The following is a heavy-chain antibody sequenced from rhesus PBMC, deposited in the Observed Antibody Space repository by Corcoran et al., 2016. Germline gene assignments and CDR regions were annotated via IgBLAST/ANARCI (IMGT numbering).Heavy chain of an antibody. D-gene: IGHD4-23*01. CDR3: AKVPYEYIDGLDS. CDR2: INSGGGST. J-gene: IGHJ6*01. V-gene: IGHV3S25*01. CDR1: GFTFSSYW. Sequence: EVQLVETGGGLVQPGGSLRLSCAASGFTFSSYWMNWVRQAPGKGLEWVSAINSGGGSTYYADSVKGRFTISRDNSKNTLSLQMNSLRAEDTAVYYCAKVPYEYIDGLDSWGQGVVVTVSS.